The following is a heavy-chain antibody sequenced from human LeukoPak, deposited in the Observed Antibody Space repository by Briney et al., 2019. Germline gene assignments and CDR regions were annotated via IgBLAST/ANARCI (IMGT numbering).Heavy chain of an antibody. Sequence: GASVKVSCKASGYTLTSHDINWVRQAPGQGLEWVGVIMPIFGTANYAQKFQGRVTITADKSTSTAYMELSSLSSEDTAVYYCASGAPSYYDSSGYYYFDYWGQGTLVTVSS. CDR3: ASGAPSYYDSSGYYYFDY. CDR2: IMPIFGTA. D-gene: IGHD3-22*01. V-gene: IGHV1-69*06. J-gene: IGHJ4*02. CDR1: GYTLTSHD.